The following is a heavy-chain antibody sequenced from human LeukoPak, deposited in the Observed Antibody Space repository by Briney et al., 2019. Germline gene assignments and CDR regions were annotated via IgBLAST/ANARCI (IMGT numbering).Heavy chain of an antibody. J-gene: IGHJ3*02. D-gene: IGHD1-26*01. CDR1: SGSISSYH. Sequence: PSETLSLTYTVSSGSISSYHWSWIRQPAGKGLEWIGRTYTSGSTNYNPSLKSRVTMSVDTSKNQFSLKMSSVTAADTAVYYCARDWYSGSYHDAFDIWGQGTMVIVSS. CDR3: ARDWYSGSYHDAFDI. CDR2: TYTSGST. V-gene: IGHV4-4*07.